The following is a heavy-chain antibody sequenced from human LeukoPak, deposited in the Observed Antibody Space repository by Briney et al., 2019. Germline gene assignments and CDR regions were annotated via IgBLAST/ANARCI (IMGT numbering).Heavy chain of an antibody. CDR1: GFTFSDYY. D-gene: IGHD3-10*01. CDR2: ISSSGSTI. V-gene: IGHV3-11*01. CDR3: ARVRPVRGVISHFDY. Sequence: GGSLRLSCAASGFTFSDYYMSWIRQAPGKGLEWVSYISSSGSTIYYADSVKGRFTSSRDNAMNSLYLQMNSLRAEDTAVYYCARVRPVRGVISHFDYWSQGTLVTVSS. J-gene: IGHJ4*02.